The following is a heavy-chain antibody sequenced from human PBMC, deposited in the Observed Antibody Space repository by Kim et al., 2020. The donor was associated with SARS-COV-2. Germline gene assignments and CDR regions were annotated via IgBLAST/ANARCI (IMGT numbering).Heavy chain of an antibody. V-gene: IGHV6-1*01. CDR3: ARDEDDPDAAAGPYYYYYGMDV. CDR2: TYYRSKWYN. Sequence: SQTLSLTCAISGDSVSSNSAAWNWIRQSPSRGLEWLGRTYYRSKWYNDYAVSVKSRITINPDTSKNQFSLQLNSVTPEDTAVYYCARDEDDPDAAAGPYYYYYGMDVWGQGTTVTVSS. CDR1: GDSVSSNSAA. D-gene: IGHD6-13*01. J-gene: IGHJ6*02.